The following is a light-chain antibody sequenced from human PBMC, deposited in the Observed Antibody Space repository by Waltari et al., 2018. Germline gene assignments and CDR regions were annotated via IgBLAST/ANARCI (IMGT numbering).Light chain of an antibody. V-gene: IGLV2-23*01. J-gene: IGLJ3*02. CDR2: ECT. CDR1: SSHIGYYDL. CDR3: CSYGGPSSWV. Sequence: QSALTQPASMSGSPGQSITVHCTATSSHIGYYDLVSWYQHFPGKAPKLIIYECTERPSGISSRFSGSKSGNTAFLTISGLQAEDEADYHCCSYGGPSSWVFGGGTKLTVL.